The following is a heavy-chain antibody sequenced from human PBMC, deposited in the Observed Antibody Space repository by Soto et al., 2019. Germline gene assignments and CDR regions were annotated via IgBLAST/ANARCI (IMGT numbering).Heavy chain of an antibody. J-gene: IGHJ2*01. CDR3: ARESHDILTGSPWVWYFDL. Sequence: QVQLQQWGAGPLRPLETLSLTCGVSGGSFSGYYWAWIRQSPGKGLEWSGEINDRGSINYNPSVKSRVSISVDTSKNHYSLNLRSVTAADTAVYYCARESHDILTGSPWVWYFDLWGRGTLVTVSS. CDR2: INDRGSI. CDR1: GGSFSGYY. D-gene: IGHD3-9*01. V-gene: IGHV4-34*01.